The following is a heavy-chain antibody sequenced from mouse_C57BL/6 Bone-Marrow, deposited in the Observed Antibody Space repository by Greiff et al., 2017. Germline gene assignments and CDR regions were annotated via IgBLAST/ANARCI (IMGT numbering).Heavy chain of an antibody. J-gene: IGHJ3*01. V-gene: IGHV1-64*01. CDR1: GYTFTSYW. Sequence: QVQLQQSGAELVKPGASVKLSCKASGYTFTSYWMHWVKQRPGQGLEWIGMIHPNSGSTNYNEKFKSKATLTVDKSSSTAYMQLSSLTSEDSAVYYCARFDGYYPFAYWGQGTLVTVSA. CDR3: ARFDGYYPFAY. CDR2: IHPNSGST. D-gene: IGHD2-3*01.